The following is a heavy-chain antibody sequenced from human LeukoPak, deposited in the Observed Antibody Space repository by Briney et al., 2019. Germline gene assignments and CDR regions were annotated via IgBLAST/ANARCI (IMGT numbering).Heavy chain of an antibody. V-gene: IGHV3-21*01. Sequence: PGGSLRLSCAASVFTFSSYAMNWVRPAPGKGLGLVSSISSTSGYIYYADSVKGRFTISRDSAKNSLYLQMNSLRAEDTAVYYCARKSPAVAGPFDYWGQGTLVTVSS. J-gene: IGHJ4*02. CDR2: ISSTSGYI. D-gene: IGHD6-19*01. CDR1: VFTFSSYA. CDR3: ARKSPAVAGPFDY.